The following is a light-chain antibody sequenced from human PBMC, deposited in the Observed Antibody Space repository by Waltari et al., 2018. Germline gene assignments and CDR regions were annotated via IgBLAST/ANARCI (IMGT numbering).Light chain of an antibody. J-gene: IGKJ4*02. CDR2: GAS. CDR1: QSVSSSY. V-gene: IGKV3-20*01. Sequence: DIVLPQSPGTLSLSPGQRATLSCRASQSVSSSYLAWYQPKPGQAPSLLIYGASSRATGIPDRFSGSGSGTDVTLTISRLEPEDFAVYYCQQYGSSPLRTFGGGTKVEIK. CDR3: QQYGSSPLRT.